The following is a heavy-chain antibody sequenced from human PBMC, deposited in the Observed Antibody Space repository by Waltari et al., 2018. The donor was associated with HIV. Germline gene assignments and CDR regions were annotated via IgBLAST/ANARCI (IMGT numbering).Heavy chain of an antibody. D-gene: IGHD6-13*01. V-gene: IGHV1-69*12. CDR3: ARVAEQQLVIDYYYGMDV. CDR1: GGTFSSHA. Sequence: QVQLVQSGAEVKKPGSSVKVSCKASGGTFSSHAISWVRQAPGQGLEWMGGIIPIFGTANYAQKFQGRVTITADESTSTAYMELSSLRSEDTAVYYCARVAEQQLVIDYYYGMDVWGQGTTVTVSS. CDR2: IIPIFGTA. J-gene: IGHJ6*02.